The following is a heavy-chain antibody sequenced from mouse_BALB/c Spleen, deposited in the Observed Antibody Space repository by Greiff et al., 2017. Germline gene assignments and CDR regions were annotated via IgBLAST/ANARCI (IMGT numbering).Heavy chain of an antibody. CDR2: ISYSGST. CDR1: GYSITSDYA. CDR3: ARSNSYAMDY. V-gene: IGHV3-2*02. J-gene: IGHJ4*01. Sequence: EVKLLESGPGLVKPSQSLSLTCTVTGYSITSDYAWNWIRQFPGNKLEWMGYISYSGSTSYNPSLKSRISITRDTSKNQFFLQLNSVTTEDTATYYCARSNSYAMDYWGQGTSVTVSS.